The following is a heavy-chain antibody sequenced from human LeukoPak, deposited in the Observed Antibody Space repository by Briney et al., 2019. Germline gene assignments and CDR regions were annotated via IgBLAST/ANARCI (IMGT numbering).Heavy chain of an antibody. J-gene: IGHJ3*02. Sequence: GASLKISCKGSGSIFTSYWIGWVRQMPGKGLEWMGIIYPGDSDTRYSPSFQGQVTISADKSISTAYLQWSSLKASDTAMYYCARLSGVDYDSSGYYFGAFDIWGQGTMVTVSS. CDR1: GSIFTSYW. CDR3: ARLSGVDYDSSGYYFGAFDI. D-gene: IGHD3-22*01. CDR2: IYPGDSDT. V-gene: IGHV5-51*01.